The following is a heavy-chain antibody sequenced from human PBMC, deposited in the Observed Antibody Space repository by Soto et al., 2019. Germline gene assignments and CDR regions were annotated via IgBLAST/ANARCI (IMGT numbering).Heavy chain of an antibody. D-gene: IGHD6-6*01. Sequence: SVKISCKASVGTFSSYAISWVRRTPGQGLEWMGGIIPIFGTANYAQKFQGRVTITADESTSTAYMELSSLRSEDTAVYYCATEPRSSSISVRLYYYYGMDVWGQGTTVTVSS. J-gene: IGHJ6*02. V-gene: IGHV1-69*13. CDR2: IIPIFGTA. CDR1: VGTFSSYA. CDR3: ATEPRSSSISVRLYYYYGMDV.